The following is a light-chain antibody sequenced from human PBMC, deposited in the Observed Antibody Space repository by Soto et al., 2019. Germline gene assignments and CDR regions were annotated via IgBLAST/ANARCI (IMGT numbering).Light chain of an antibody. V-gene: IGKV4-1*01. CDR3: QQYFDVPFT. CDR1: RSVLYKSNNKNH. J-gene: IGKJ4*01. Sequence: DIVMTQSPDSLAVSLGERATMNCKCSRSVLYKSNNKNHLAWYQQKPGQPPQLIIYWASTRESGVPERFSGSGSGTDFTLTISSLEAEDVAFYWCQQYFDVPFTFGGGCTVAI. CDR2: WAS.